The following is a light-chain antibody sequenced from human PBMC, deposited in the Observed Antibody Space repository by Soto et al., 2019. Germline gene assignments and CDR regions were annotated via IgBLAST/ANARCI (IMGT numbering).Light chain of an antibody. Sequence: DIQMTQSPSTLSACGGDRVSITCGASQSITNRLAWYQLKPGKAPKVLIYDALTLESGVPSRFRGVGSGTDFTLTISSLQPEDFATYYCQQSYSIVWTFGQGTKVDI. V-gene: IGKV1-5*01. CDR3: QQSYSIVWT. CDR1: QSITNR. J-gene: IGKJ1*01. CDR2: DAL.